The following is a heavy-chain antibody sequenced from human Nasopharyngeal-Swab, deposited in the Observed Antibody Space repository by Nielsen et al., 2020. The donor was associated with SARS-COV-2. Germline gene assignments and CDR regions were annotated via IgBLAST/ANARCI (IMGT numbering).Heavy chain of an antibody. CDR1: GFTFSTYA. CDR2: IDAGGANT. Sequence: GESLKISCAASGFTFSTYAMTWVRQAPGKGLEWVSTIDAGGANTFYADSVKGRFTISRDNSKNTLYLQMNSLRADDTAVYYCSTSWNDPDVWGKGTTVTVSS. V-gene: IGHV3-23*01. CDR3: STSWNDPDV. D-gene: IGHD1-1*01. J-gene: IGHJ6*03.